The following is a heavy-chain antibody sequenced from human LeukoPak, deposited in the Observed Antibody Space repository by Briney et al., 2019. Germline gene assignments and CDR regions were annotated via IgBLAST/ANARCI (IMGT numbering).Heavy chain of an antibody. J-gene: IGHJ4*02. CDR2: IHTSSDYV. CDR1: GFIFSDYT. Sequence: PGGSLRLSCAASGFIFSDYTMNWVRQTPGLAPEWVSSIHTSSDYVYYSDSVKGQFISSRDNAKNSLYLQMNSLRVEDTGVYYCTRRSAPFDLWGQGILVTVSS. V-gene: IGHV3-21*01. D-gene: IGHD3-3*01. CDR3: TRRSAPFDL.